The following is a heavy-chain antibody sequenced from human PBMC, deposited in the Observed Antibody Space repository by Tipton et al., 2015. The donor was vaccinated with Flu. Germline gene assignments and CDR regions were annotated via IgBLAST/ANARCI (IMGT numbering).Heavy chain of an antibody. CDR3: ARVLYTVEFDP. D-gene: IGHD3-16*01. Sequence: TLSLTCAVYGGSFSAYYWSWIRQPPGKGLEWVGEINHSGTTNYNPSLTSRVTVSVDTSKNQFSLKLSSVTAADTAVYYCARVLYTVEFDPWGQGTLVTVSS. V-gene: IGHV4-34*01. CDR2: INHSGTT. CDR1: GGSFSAYY. J-gene: IGHJ5*02.